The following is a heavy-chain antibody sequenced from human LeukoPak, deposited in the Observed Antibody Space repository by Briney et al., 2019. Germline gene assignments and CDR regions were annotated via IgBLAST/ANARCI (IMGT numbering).Heavy chain of an antibody. D-gene: IGHD6-6*01. CDR1: GFTFSSYG. J-gene: IGHJ4*02. V-gene: IGHV3-30*02. CDR2: IRYDGSNK. CDR3: AKDYRAIAARPPNYFDY. Sequence: PGGSLRLSCAASGFTFSSYGMHWVRQAPGKGLEWVAFIRYDGSNKYYADSVKGRFTISRDNSKNTLYLQMNSLRAEDTAVYYCAKDYRAIAARPPNYFDYWGQGTLVTVSS.